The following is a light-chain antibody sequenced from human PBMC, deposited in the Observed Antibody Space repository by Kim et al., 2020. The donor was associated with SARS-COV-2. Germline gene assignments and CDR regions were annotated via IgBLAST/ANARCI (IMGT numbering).Light chain of an antibody. V-gene: IGKV1-12*01. CDR3: QQANSFPIT. J-gene: IGKJ5*01. CDR1: QDISSG. CDR2: TAS. Sequence: AAVGDRVTITWRASQDISSGLAWYQQKPGEAPSLLIYTASNLQSGVPSRFSGSGSGTDFTLIISSLQPEDFATYYCQQANSFPITFGQGARLEIK.